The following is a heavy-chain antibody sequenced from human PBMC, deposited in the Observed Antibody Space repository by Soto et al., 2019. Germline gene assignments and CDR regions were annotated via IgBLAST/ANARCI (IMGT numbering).Heavy chain of an antibody. J-gene: IGHJ5*02. V-gene: IGHV4-39*01. CDR2: IFYSGST. CDR1: SGSISSTIYS. Sequence: SETLSLTCTVSSGSISSTIYSWDWIRQPPGKGLEWIGSIFYSGSTYYNPSLKSRVTISVDTSKNQFSLTLTSVTAADTALYYGARQCRGVTCHWIVPGGEGTLVTVS. D-gene: IGHD2-15*01. CDR3: ARQCRGVTCHWIVP.